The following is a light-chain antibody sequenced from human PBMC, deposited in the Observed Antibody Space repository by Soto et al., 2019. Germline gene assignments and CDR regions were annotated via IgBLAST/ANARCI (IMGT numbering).Light chain of an antibody. Sequence: DIQMAQSPATLSASVGDRVTITCRASQSISSWLAWYQQKPGKAPKLLIYDASSLESGVPSRFSGSGSGTEFTLTISSLQPDDFAAYYCQQLYTYPLTFGGGTKVDIK. CDR3: QQLYTYPLT. V-gene: IGKV1-5*01. J-gene: IGKJ4*01. CDR1: QSISSW. CDR2: DAS.